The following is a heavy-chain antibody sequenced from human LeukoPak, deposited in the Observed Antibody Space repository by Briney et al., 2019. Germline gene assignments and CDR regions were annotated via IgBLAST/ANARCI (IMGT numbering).Heavy chain of an antibody. D-gene: IGHD1-26*01. CDR2: IYHSGST. CDR3: ARPGSYLSRGAFDI. Sequence: PSETLSLTCAVYGGSFSGYYWSWIRQPPGKGLEWIGEIYHSGSTNYNPSLKSRVTISVDKSKNQFSLKLSSVTAADTAVYYCARPGSYLSRGAFDIWGQGTMVTVSS. V-gene: IGHV4-34*01. CDR1: GGSFSGYY. J-gene: IGHJ3*02.